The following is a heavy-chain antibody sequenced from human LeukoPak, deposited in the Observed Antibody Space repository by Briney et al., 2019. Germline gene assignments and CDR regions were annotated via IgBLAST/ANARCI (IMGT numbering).Heavy chain of an antibody. J-gene: IGHJ6*03. V-gene: IGHV4-34*01. CDR3: ARGGYDFWSGSYYMDV. CDR2: INHSGST. D-gene: IGHD3-3*01. CDR1: GGSISSYY. Sequence: SETLSLTCTVSGGSISSYYWSWIRQPPGKGLEWIGEINHSGSTNYNPSLKSRVTISVDTSKNQFSLKLSSVTAADTAVYYCARGGYDFWSGSYYMDVWGKGTTVTVSS.